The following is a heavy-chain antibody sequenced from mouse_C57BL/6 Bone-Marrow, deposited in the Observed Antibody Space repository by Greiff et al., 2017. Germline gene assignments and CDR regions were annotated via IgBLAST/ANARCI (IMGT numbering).Heavy chain of an antibody. CDR2: INPYNGGT. CDR3: AKGGNYRDY. CDR1: GYTFTDYY. D-gene: IGHD2-1*01. J-gene: IGHJ2*01. V-gene: IGHV1-19*01. Sequence: EVQLQESGPVLVKPGASVKMSCKASGYTFTDYYMNWVKQSHGKSLEWIGVINPYNGGTSYNQKFKGKATLTVDKSSSTAYMELNSLTSEDSAVYYCAKGGNYRDYWGQGTTLTVSS.